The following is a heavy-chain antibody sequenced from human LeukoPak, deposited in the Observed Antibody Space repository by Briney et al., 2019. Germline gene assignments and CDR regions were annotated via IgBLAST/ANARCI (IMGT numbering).Heavy chain of an antibody. V-gene: IGHV4-34*01. D-gene: IGHD4-17*01. Sequence: SETLSLTCTVSGGSISSYYWSWIRQPPGKGLEWIGEINHSGSTNYNPSLKSRVTISVDTSKNQFSLKLSSVTAADTAVYYCASQFDTVTTSWSFDYWGQGTLVTVSS. CDR3: ASQFDTVTTSWSFDY. J-gene: IGHJ4*02. CDR1: GGSISSYY. CDR2: INHSGST.